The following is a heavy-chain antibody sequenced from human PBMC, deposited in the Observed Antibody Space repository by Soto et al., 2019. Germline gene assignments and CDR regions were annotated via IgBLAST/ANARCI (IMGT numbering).Heavy chain of an antibody. Sequence: EVQLVESGGGSVQTGGSLRISCAASGFPFSSYAMSWVRQTPGKGLEWVSGISGSGGRTYYADSVKGRFTISRDNSNNTLSLQMHILRVEDTAVYFCAKGGYYSLFDIWGQGTMVTVSA. CDR1: GFPFSSYA. D-gene: IGHD3-16*01. CDR3: AKGGYYSLFDI. J-gene: IGHJ3*02. CDR2: ISGSGGRT. V-gene: IGHV3-23*04.